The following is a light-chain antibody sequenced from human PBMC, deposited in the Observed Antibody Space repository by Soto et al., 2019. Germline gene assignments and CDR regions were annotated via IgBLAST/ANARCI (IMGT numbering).Light chain of an antibody. CDR2: EGS. Sequence: QSVLTQPASVSGSPGQSITITCTGTSSDVGSYNLVSWYQQHPGKAPKVMIYEGSKRPSGVSNRFSGSKSGNTASLTISGLQAEDEAGYYCCSYAGSSTWVFGGGTKLTVL. CDR3: CSYAGSSTWV. V-gene: IGLV2-23*01. CDR1: SSDVGSYNL. J-gene: IGLJ3*02.